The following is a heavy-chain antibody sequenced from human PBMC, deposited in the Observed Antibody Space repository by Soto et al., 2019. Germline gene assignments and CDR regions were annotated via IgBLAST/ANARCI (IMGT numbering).Heavy chain of an antibody. Sequence: QVQLQESGPGRVEPSQTLSLTCTVSGGSISGEGYYWSWIRQYSGRGREWIGYIHYSGSTYYNPSLKSRVIISVDTSKTQFFLNLSSVTAADTAVYYCARAWTATAGWANWFDRWGQGTLVTVSS. CDR1: GGSISGEGYY. D-gene: IGHD6-13*01. J-gene: IGHJ5*02. CDR3: ARAWTATAGWANWFDR. CDR2: IHYSGST. V-gene: IGHV4-31*03.